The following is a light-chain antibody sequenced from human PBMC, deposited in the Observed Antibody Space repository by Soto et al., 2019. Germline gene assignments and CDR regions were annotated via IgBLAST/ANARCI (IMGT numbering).Light chain of an antibody. CDR1: NSDIGGYNY. CDR2: EVS. J-gene: IGLJ2*01. CDR3: SSYTGSTTLGVV. Sequence: QSALTQPASVSGSPGQSITISCTGTNSDIGGYNYVSWYQHHPGKAPKLMIYEVSTRPSGVSNRFSGSKSGSTASLTISGLQADDEADYHCSSYTGSTTLGVVFGGGTKLTVL. V-gene: IGLV2-14*01.